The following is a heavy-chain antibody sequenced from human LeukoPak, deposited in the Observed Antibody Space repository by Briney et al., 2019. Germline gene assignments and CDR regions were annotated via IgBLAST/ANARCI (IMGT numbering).Heavy chain of an antibody. CDR3: AKEGSVLLWFGEFDY. D-gene: IGHD3-10*01. V-gene: IGHV3-23*01. CDR2: ISGSGGST. J-gene: IGHJ4*02. CDR1: GFTFSSYG. Sequence: GGSLRLSCAASGFTFSSYGMSWVRQAPGKGLEWVSAISGSGGSTYYADSVKGRFTISRDNSKNTLYLQMNSLRAEDTAVYYCAKEGSVLLWFGEFDYWGQGTLVTVSS.